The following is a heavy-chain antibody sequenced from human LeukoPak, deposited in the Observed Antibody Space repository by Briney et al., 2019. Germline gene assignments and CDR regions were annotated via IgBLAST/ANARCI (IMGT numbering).Heavy chain of an antibody. Sequence: ASVKVSCKVSGYAFTGYYMHWVRQAPGQGLEWMGWINPNSGGTKYTQRFQGRVTMTRDTSINTAYMERSRLRSDDTAVYYCARDLDYNDSSDYDAFDIWGQGTMVTVSS. J-gene: IGHJ3*02. CDR3: ARDLDYNDSSDYDAFDI. CDR1: GYAFTGYY. V-gene: IGHV1-2*02. CDR2: INPNSGGT. D-gene: IGHD3-22*01.